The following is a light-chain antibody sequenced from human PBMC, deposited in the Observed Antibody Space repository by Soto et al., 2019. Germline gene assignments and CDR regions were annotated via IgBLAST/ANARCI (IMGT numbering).Light chain of an antibody. CDR1: QSVGTS. Sequence: EIVLTQSPGTLSLSPGERATLSCRASQSVGTSLAWYQQKPGQAPRLLIYDASNRASGIPARFSGSGSGTEFTLTISSLEPEDFAVYYCQQRSKWPPLTFGGGTKVEIK. CDR2: DAS. V-gene: IGKV3-11*01. CDR3: QQRSKWPPLT. J-gene: IGKJ4*01.